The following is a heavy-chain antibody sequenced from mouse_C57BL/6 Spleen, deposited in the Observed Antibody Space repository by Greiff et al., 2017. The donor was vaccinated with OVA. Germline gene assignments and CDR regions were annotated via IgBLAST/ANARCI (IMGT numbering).Heavy chain of an antibody. CDR3: AGLFLDALDY. Sequence: QVHVKQSGPELVKPGASVKISCKASGYAFSSSWMHWVKQRPGKGLEWIGRIYPGDGDTNYNGKFKGKATLTADKSSSTAYMQLSRLTSEDSAVYCCAGLFLDALDYWGQGTSVTVSA. CDR1: GYAFSSSW. CDR2: IYPGDGDT. D-gene: IGHD3-1*01. V-gene: IGHV1-82*01. J-gene: IGHJ4*01.